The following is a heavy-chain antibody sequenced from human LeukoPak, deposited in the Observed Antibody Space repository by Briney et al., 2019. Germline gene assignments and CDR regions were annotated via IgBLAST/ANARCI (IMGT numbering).Heavy chain of an antibody. Sequence: ASVKVSCKASGYTFTGYYMHWVRQAPGQGLERMGWINPNSGGTNYAQKFQGRVTMTRDTSISTAYMELSRLRSDDTAVYYCAREETSSSWGSYFDYWGQGTLVTVSS. J-gene: IGHJ4*02. V-gene: IGHV1-2*02. CDR2: INPNSGGT. CDR3: AREETSSSWGSYFDY. D-gene: IGHD6-13*01. CDR1: GYTFTGYY.